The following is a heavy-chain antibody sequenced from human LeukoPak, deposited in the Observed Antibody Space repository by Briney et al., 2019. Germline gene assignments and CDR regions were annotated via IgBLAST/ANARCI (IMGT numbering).Heavy chain of an antibody. CDR1: GFTFSDYY. CDR2: ISSSGSTI. CDR3: ARESSSAPNWFDP. D-gene: IGHD6-6*01. Sequence: GGSLRLSCAASGFTFSDYYMSWIRQAPGKGXXXXSYISSSGSTIYYADSVKGRFTISRDNAKNSLYLQMNSLRAEDTAVYYCARESSSAPNWFDPWGQGTLVTVSS. V-gene: IGHV3-11*01. J-gene: IGHJ5*02.